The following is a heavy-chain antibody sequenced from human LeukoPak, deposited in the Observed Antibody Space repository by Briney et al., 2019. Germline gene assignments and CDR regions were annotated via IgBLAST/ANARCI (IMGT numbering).Heavy chain of an antibody. CDR3: ARLGPYYYDSSGYYGYFYFDY. J-gene: IGHJ4*02. V-gene: IGHV4-34*01. D-gene: IGHD3-22*01. Sequence: SETLSLTCAVYGGSFSGYYWSWIRQPPGKGLEWIGEINHSGSTNYNPSLKSRVTISVDTSKNQFSLKLSSVTAADTAVYYCARLGPYYYDSSGYYGYFYFDYWGQGTLVTVSS. CDR2: INHSGST. CDR1: GGSFSGYY.